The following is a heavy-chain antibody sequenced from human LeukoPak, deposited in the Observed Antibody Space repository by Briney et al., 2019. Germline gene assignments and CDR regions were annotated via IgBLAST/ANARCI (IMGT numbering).Heavy chain of an antibody. J-gene: IGHJ4*02. CDR3: ARVSDYDILDY. CDR2: IYSGGST. V-gene: IGHV3-66*01. D-gene: IGHD3-9*01. Sequence: GGSLRLSCAASGFTFSDYYMSWIRQAPGKGLEWVSVIYSGGSTYYADSVKGRFTISRDNSKNTLYLQMNSLRAEDTAVYYCARVSDYDILDYWGQGTLVTVSS. CDR1: GFTFSDYY.